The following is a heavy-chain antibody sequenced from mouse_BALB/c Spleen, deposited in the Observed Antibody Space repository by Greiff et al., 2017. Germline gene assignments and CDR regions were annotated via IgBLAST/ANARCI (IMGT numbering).Heavy chain of an antibody. Sequence: VQLQQSGPELVKPGASVKISCKASGYSFTGYFMNWVKQSHGKSLEWIGRINPYNGDTFYNQKFKGKATLTVDKSSSTAHMELLSLTSEDSAVYYCGREGAYYGSSYYWYFDVWGAGTTVTVSS. CDR2: INPYNGDT. CDR1: GYSFTGYF. D-gene: IGHD1-1*01. V-gene: IGHV1-37*01. CDR3: GREGAYYGSSYYWYFDV. J-gene: IGHJ1*01.